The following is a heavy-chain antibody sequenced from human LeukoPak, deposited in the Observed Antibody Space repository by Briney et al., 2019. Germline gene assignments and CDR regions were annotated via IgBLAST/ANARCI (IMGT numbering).Heavy chain of an antibody. CDR3: ARRGGSSWYIPYNGFDP. J-gene: IGHJ5*02. CDR2: IYYSGST. V-gene: IGHV4-39*01. CDR1: GGSISSSSYY. D-gene: IGHD6-13*01. Sequence: PSETLSLTCTVSGGSISSSSYYWGWIRQPPGKGLEWIGSIYYSGSTYYNPSLKSRVTISVDTSKNQFSLNLSSVTAADTAVYYGARRGGSSWYIPYNGFDPWGQGTLVTVSS.